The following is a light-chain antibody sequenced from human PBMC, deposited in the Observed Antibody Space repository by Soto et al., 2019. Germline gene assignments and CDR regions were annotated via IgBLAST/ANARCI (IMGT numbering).Light chain of an antibody. J-gene: IGKJ1*01. CDR3: QQYNSYSRT. CDR2: AAS. Sequence: DIQMTQSPSTLSASLGDRATLSCRGSQSISSYLNWYQQKPGKAPKLLIYAASSLESGVPSRFSGSGSGTEFTLTISSLQPDDFAIYYCQQYNSYSRTFGQGTKVDIK. CDR1: QSISSY. V-gene: IGKV1-5*01.